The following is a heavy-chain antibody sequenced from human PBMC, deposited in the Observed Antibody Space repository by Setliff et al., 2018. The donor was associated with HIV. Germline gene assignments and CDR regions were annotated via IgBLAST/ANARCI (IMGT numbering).Heavy chain of an antibody. Sequence: GASVKVSCKASGYTFTSYAMNWVRQAPGQGREWMGWINTNTGNPTYAQGFTGRFVISLDTSVSTAYLQISSLKAEDTAVYYCARDLRGSGSYYMMGEPFDIWGQGTMVTVSS. D-gene: IGHD3-10*01. J-gene: IGHJ3*02. CDR1: GYTFTSYA. CDR2: INTNTGNP. CDR3: ARDLRGSGSYYMMGEPFDI. V-gene: IGHV7-4-1*02.